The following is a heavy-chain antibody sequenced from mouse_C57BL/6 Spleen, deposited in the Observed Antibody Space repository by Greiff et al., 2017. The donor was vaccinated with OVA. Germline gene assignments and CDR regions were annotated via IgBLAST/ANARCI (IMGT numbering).Heavy chain of an antibody. V-gene: IGHV1-19*01. D-gene: IGHD2-5*01. Sequence: EVKLQQSGPVLVKPGASVKMSCKASGYTFTDYYMNWVKQSHGKSLEWIGVINPYNGGTSYNQKFKGKATLTVDKSSSTAYMELNSLTSEDSAVYYCAREASNYYYWYFDVWGTGTTVTVSS. J-gene: IGHJ1*03. CDR3: AREASNYYYWYFDV. CDR2: INPYNGGT. CDR1: GYTFTDYY.